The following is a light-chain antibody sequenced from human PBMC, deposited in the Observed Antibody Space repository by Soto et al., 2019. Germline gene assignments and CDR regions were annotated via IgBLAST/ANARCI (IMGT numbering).Light chain of an antibody. CDR3: QQYNSYWT. V-gene: IGKV1-5*01. CDR1: QSISSW. Sequence: DIQMTQSPSTLSASVGARVTIPCRASQSISSWLAWYQQKPGKAPKLLIYDASSLESGVPSRFSGSGSGTEFTLTISSLQPDDFATYYCQQYNSYWTFGQGTKVDIK. J-gene: IGKJ1*01. CDR2: DAS.